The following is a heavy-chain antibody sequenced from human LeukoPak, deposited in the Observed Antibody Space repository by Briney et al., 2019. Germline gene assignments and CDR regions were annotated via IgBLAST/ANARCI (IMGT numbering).Heavy chain of an antibody. CDR3: ASSERWLQLCFGY. Sequence: GGSLRLSCAASGFTFSSYEMNWVRQAPGKGLEWVSYISSSGSTIYYADSVKGRFTISRDNAKNSLYLQMNSLRAEDTAVYYCASSERWLQLCFGYWGQGTLVTVSS. J-gene: IGHJ4*02. D-gene: IGHD5-24*01. V-gene: IGHV3-48*03. CDR1: GFTFSSYE. CDR2: ISSSGSTI.